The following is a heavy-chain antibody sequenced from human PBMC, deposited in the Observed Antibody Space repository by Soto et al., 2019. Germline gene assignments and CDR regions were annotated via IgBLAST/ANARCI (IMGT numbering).Heavy chain of an antibody. Sequence: QVQLQESGPGLLKPSETLSLMCTVSGGSISNYYWSWIRQSPGKGLEWIGYIHYSGSTNYNPSFESRVTISVDTSKNQFSLRLSSVTAADTAFYYCARERAEGYGSGWNLFDPWGQGTLVTVSS. CDR1: GGSISNYY. CDR3: ARERAEGYGSGWNLFDP. D-gene: IGHD6-19*01. V-gene: IGHV4-59*01. J-gene: IGHJ5*02. CDR2: IHYSGST.